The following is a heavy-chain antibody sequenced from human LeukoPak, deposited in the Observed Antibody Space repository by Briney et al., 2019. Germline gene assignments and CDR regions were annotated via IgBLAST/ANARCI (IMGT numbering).Heavy chain of an antibody. V-gene: IGHV3-49*04. CDR2: IRSKAYGGTT. D-gene: IGHD2-2*02. CDR3: TRVYCSSTSCYRVLGFDY. CDR1: GFTFGDYA. Sequence: GGSLRLSCTASGFTFGDYAMSWVRQAPGKGLEWAGFIRSKAYGGTTEYAASVKGRFTISRDDSKSIAYLQMNSLKTEDTAVYYCTRVYCSSTSCYRVLGFDYWGQGTLVTVSS. J-gene: IGHJ4*02.